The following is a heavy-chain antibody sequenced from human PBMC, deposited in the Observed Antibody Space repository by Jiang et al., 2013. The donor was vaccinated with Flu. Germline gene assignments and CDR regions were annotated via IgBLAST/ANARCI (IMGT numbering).Heavy chain of an antibody. Sequence: DSYTNYSPSFQGHVTISADKSISTAYLQWSSLKAPDTAMYYCARHYSSGWYNYFQHWGQGTLVTVSS. CDR2: DSYT. CDR3: ARHYSSGWYNYFQH. V-gene: IGHV5-10-1*01. D-gene: IGHD6-19*01. J-gene: IGHJ1*01.